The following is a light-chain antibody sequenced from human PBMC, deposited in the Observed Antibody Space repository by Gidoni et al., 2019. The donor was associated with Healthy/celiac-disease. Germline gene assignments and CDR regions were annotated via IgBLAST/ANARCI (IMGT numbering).Light chain of an antibody. CDR3: QQYGSSPPLT. Sequence: EIVLTQSPGTLSLSPGERATLACRASQSVRSSYLAWYQQKPGQPPRLLIDGASSRATGIPDRFSGSGSGKDFTLTISILEPEDFAVYYCQQYGSSPPLTFGGGTKVEMK. V-gene: IGKV3-20*01. J-gene: IGKJ4*01. CDR2: GAS. CDR1: QSVRSSY.